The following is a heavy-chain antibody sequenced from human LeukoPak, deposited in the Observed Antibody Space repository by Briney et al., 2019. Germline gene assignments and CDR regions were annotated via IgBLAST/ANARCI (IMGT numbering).Heavy chain of an antibody. CDR3: AKDWYYYDSSGYYGPLDY. Sequence: GGSLRLSCAASGFTFSSYAMSWVRQAPGKGLDWASAISGSGGSTYYADSVKGRFTISRDNSKNTLYLQMNSLRAEDTAVYYCAKDWYYYDSSGYYGPLDYWGQGTLVTVSS. V-gene: IGHV3-23*01. D-gene: IGHD3-22*01. J-gene: IGHJ4*02. CDR1: GFTFSSYA. CDR2: ISGSGGST.